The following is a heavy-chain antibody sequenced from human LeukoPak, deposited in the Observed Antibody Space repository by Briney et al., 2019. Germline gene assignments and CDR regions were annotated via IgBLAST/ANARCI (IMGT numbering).Heavy chain of an antibody. Sequence: GGSLRLSCASSGFTFSSYAMSWVRQAPGKGLEWVSAISGSGGTTYYTDSVKGRFTISRDNSKNTLYLQMNSLRAEDTAVYYCARGNFGYYGSGSYYYWGQGTLVTVSS. CDR3: ARGNFGYYGSGSYYY. V-gene: IGHV3-23*01. CDR2: ISGSGGTT. D-gene: IGHD3-10*01. J-gene: IGHJ4*02. CDR1: GFTFSSYA.